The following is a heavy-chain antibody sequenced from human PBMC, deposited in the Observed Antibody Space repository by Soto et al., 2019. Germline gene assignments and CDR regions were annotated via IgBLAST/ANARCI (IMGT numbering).Heavy chain of an antibody. CDR3: ARMRGSYISPLDS. J-gene: IGHJ4*02. CDR1: GFSLNASEMC. Sequence: SGPRLVNPTQTLTLTCTFSGFSLNASEMCLTWIHQPPGRALEWLATIDWDGDKYYTSFLRTRLTISKDTSKNQVALTRTNMQPVDTGTYFCARMRGSYISPLDSWGQGALVTVSS. V-gene: IGHV2-70*13. CDR2: IDWDGDK. D-gene: IGHD5-18*01.